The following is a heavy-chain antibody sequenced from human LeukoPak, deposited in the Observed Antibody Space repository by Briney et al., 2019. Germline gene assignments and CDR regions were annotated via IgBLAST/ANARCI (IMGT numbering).Heavy chain of an antibody. Sequence: HPGGSLRLSCAGSGFTFSSYWMSWVRQAPEKGPEWVATIRDDGSETFYVDSVKGRFTISRDNAQSSLYLQMDSLRADDTAVYYCVRVPGPTTVYYGLDVWGQGTTVTVS. J-gene: IGHJ6*02. CDR3: VRVPGPTTVYYGLDV. D-gene: IGHD4-11*01. CDR1: GFTFSSYW. CDR2: IRDDGSET. V-gene: IGHV3-7*01.